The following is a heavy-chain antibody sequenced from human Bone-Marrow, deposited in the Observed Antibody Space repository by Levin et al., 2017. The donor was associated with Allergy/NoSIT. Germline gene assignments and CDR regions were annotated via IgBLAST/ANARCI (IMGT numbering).Heavy chain of an antibody. J-gene: IGHJ4*02. Sequence: GESLKISCAASGFTFSSYSMNWVRQAPGKGLEWVSYISSSSSTIYYADSVKGRFTISRDNAKNSLYLQMNSLRDEDTAVYYCATPPLLWFRERVEASSYYFDYWGQGTLVTVSS. CDR1: GFTFSSYS. V-gene: IGHV3-48*02. CDR2: ISSSSSTI. D-gene: IGHD3-10*01. CDR3: ATPPLLWFRERVEASSYYFDY.